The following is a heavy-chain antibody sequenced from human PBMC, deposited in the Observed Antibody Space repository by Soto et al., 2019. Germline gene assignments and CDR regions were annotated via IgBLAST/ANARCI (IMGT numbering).Heavy chain of an antibody. CDR3: ARANGYNWNSRRGYYFDY. CDR2: IWYDGSNK. V-gene: IGHV3-33*01. J-gene: IGHJ4*02. Sequence: QVQLVESGGGVVQPGRSLRLSCAASGFTFSSYGMHWVRQAPGKGLEWVAVIWYDGSNKYYADSVKGRFTISRDNSKNTPYVPMNSLRAEDTAVYSCARANGYNWNSRRGYYFDYWGQGTLVTVSS. CDR1: GFTFSSYG. D-gene: IGHD1-1*01.